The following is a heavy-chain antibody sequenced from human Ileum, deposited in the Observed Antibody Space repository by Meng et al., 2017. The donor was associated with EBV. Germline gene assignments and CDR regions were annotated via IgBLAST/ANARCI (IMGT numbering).Heavy chain of an antibody. V-gene: IGHV3-11*01. CDR3: ARDTGGSYWSPFDY. Sequence: HRLEVGGGLAKPGGSLKLSCAASGLTFSEYYMSWIRQAPGKGLEWVAYISSSGNTIYYADSVKGRFTISRDNAKNSLYLQMNSLRAGDTAVYYCARDTGGSYWSPFDYWGQGTLVTVSS. D-gene: IGHD1-26*01. CDR1: GLTFSEYY. CDR2: ISSSGNTI. J-gene: IGHJ4*02.